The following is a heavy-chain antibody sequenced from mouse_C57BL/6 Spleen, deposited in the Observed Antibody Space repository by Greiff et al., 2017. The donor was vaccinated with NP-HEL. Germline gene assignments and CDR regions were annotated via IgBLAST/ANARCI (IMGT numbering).Heavy chain of an antibody. Sequence: QVQLQQPGAELVKPGASVKMSCTASGYTFTSYWITWVKQRPGQGLEWIGDIYPGSGSTNYNEKFKSKATLTVDTSSSTAYMQLSSLTSEDSAVYYCARSKRWYFDVWGTGTTVTVSS. CDR2: IYPGSGST. CDR1: GYTFTSYW. V-gene: IGHV1-55*01. J-gene: IGHJ1*03. CDR3: ARSKRWYFDV.